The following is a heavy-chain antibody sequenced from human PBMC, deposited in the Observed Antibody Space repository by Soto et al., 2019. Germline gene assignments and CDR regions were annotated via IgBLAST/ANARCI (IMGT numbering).Heavy chain of an antibody. CDR2: ITTSSASI. V-gene: IGHV3-21*04. J-gene: IGHJ5*02. Sequence: EVQLVESGGGLVKPGGSLRLSCAASGFTFNTYDMNWVRQAPGKGLEWVSSITTSSASIYYADSLKGRITISRDNAKNSPFLQLNSLRAEDTAVYYCVRSGTDRLVRHIGFDTWGQGTLVTVSS. CDR1: GFTFNTYD. D-gene: IGHD1-1*01. CDR3: VRSGTDRLVRHIGFDT.